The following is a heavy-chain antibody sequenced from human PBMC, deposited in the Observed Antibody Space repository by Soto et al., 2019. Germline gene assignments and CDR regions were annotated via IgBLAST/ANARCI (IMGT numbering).Heavy chain of an antibody. J-gene: IGHJ5*02. CDR2: VYYTGTT. CDR3: ARLGGYSQPLDT. D-gene: IGHD3-22*01. CDR1: GGSISSGGYY. V-gene: IGHV4-61*08. Sequence: PSETLSLTCAVSGGSISSGGYYWTWIRQPPGKGLEWIGYVYYTGTTTYSPSLKSRVNISVDTSMNQNSLKLSSVTPFDTAFYYWARLGGYSQPLDTWGQGTLVTVSS.